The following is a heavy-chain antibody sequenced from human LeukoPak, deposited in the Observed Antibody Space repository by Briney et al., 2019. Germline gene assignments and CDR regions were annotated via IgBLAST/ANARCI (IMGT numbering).Heavy chain of an antibody. D-gene: IGHD6-13*01. CDR2: INHSGST. CDR1: GGSFSGYY. Sequence: SETLSLTCAVYGGSFSGYYWSWIRQPPGKGLEWIGEINHSGSTNYNPSLKSRVTISVDTSKNQFSLKLSSVTAADTAVYYCAGYSSSWPQVDFQHWGQGTLVTVSS. J-gene: IGHJ1*01. V-gene: IGHV4-34*01. CDR3: AGYSSSWPQVDFQH.